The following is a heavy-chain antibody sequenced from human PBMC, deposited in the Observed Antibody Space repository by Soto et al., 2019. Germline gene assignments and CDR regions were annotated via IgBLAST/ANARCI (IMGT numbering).Heavy chain of an antibody. D-gene: IGHD2-15*01. J-gene: IGHJ6*02. CDR2: FRYSDNT. Sequence: SGTLSPTGTVLGGAIPRGPYSWCWIRPTPGEGREWIGTFRYSDNTYYNPSLESRVTIYVDASKNDFSLKVTSATVADTATYYCARLGGYCDRTGCYGYYALDVWGQGTTVTVSS. CDR3: ARLGGYCDRTGCYGYYALDV. V-gene: IGHV4-39*02. CDR1: GGAIPRGPYS.